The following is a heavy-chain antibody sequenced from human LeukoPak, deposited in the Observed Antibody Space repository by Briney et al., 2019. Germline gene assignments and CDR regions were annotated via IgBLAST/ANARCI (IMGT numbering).Heavy chain of an antibody. CDR3: ARGSSGYYSYPQY. CDR1: GGSISSSSYY. J-gene: IGHJ4*02. V-gene: IGHV4-39*01. CDR2: IYYSGST. Sequence: SETLSLTCTVSGGSISSSSYYWGWIRQPLGKGLEWIGSIYYSGSTYYNPSLKSRVTISVDTSKNQFSLKLSSVTAADAAVYYCARGSSGYYSYPQYWGQGTLVTVSS. D-gene: IGHD3-22*01.